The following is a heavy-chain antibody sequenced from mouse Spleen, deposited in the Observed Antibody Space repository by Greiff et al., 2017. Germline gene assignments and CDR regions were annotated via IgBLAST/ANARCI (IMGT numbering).Heavy chain of an antibody. CDR1: GFTFSSYY. V-gene: IGHV5-12-1*01. CDR3: ARDHYYDYDEGGGYAMDY. Sequence: EVHLVESGGGLVKLGGSLKLSCAASGFTFSSYYMSWVRQTPEKRLEWVATISNSGGSTYYPDSVKDRFTISRANAKNTLYLQMSSLNSEDTAVYYCARDHYYDYDEGGGYAMDYWGQGTSVTVSS. CDR2: ISNSGGST. D-gene: IGHD2-4*01. J-gene: IGHJ4*01.